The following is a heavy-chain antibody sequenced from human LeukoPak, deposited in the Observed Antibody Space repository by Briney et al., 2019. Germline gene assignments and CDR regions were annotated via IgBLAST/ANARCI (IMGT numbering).Heavy chain of an antibody. D-gene: IGHD3-22*01. V-gene: IGHV3-30-3*01. CDR2: ISYDGSNK. CDR1: GFTFSSYA. CDR3: ARAANYYDSSGSPLSDY. Sequence: PGGSLRLSCAASGFTFSSYAMHWVRQAPGKGLEWVAVISYDGSNKYYADPVKGRFTISRDNSKNTLYLQMNSLRAEDTAVYYCARAANYYDSSGSPLSDYWGQGTLVTVSS. J-gene: IGHJ4*02.